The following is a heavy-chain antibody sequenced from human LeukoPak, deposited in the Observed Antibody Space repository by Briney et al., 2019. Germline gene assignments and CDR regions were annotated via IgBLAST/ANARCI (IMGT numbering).Heavy chain of an antibody. D-gene: IGHD3-10*01. Sequence: ASVKVSCKASGYTFSSFDINWVRQATGQGLEWMGWMNPNTGNTGYAQKLQGRFTITRDTSMSTAYMELSSLRSEDTAVYYCARGRGQWGRTFDYWGRGTLVTVSS. CDR3: ARGRGQWGRTFDY. J-gene: IGHJ4*02. V-gene: IGHV1-8*01. CDR1: GYTFSSFD. CDR2: MNPNTGNT.